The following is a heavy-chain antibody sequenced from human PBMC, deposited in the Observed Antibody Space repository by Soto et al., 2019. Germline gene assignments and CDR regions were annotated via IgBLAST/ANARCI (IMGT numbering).Heavy chain of an antibody. CDR1: GGSFSGDC. CDR2: INHSGST. D-gene: IGHD5-18*01. Sequence: SETLSLTCAVYGGSFSGDCWSWIRQPPGKGLEWIGEINHSGSTNYNPSLKSRVTISVDTSKNQFSLKLSSVTAADTAVYYCARGGRIQLWLLDFWGQGTLVTVSS. J-gene: IGHJ4*02. V-gene: IGHV4-34*01. CDR3: ARGGRIQLWLLDF.